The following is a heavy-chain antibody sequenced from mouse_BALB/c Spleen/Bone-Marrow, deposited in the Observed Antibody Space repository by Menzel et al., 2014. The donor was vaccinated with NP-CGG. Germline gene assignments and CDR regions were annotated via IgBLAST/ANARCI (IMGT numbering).Heavy chain of an antibody. CDR1: GYISSSYW. V-gene: IGHV1-9*01. CDR2: ILPGIST. J-gene: IGHJ2*01. D-gene: IGHD5-1*01. CDR3: ARGISYHFDY. Sequence: VQLQQSGAELMKPGASVKISCKATGYISSSYWIEWVKQRPGHGLEWIGEILPGISTNYNEKFKGKATFTADTSSNTAYMQLSSLTSEDSAVYYCARGISYHFDYWGQGTTLTVSS.